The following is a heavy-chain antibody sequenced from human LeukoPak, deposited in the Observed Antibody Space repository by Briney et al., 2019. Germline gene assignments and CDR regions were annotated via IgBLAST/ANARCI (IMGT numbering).Heavy chain of an antibody. V-gene: IGHV3-21*01. CDR2: ISSGSTYI. CDR3: AREVLMEPRYFDY. CDR1: GFTFSDYS. J-gene: IGHJ4*02. D-gene: IGHD1-26*01. Sequence: GGSLRLSCAASGFTFSDYSMNWVRQAPGKGLEWVSSISSGSTYIYYADSVKGRFTISRDNAKNSLYLQMNSLRAEDTAVYYCAREVLMEPRYFDYWGQGTLVTVSS.